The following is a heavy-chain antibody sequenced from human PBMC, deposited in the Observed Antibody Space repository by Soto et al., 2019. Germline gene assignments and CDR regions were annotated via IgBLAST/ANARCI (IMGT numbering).Heavy chain of an antibody. D-gene: IGHD4-17*01. CDR3: AKTLATVTSVYYYYGMDV. V-gene: IGHV3-30*18. CDR2: ISYDGSNK. Sequence: GGSLRLSCAASGFTFSSYGMHWVRQAPGKGLEWVAVISYDGSNKYYADSVKGRFTISRDNSKNTLYLQMNSLGAEDTAVYYCAKTLATVTSVYYYYGMDVWGQGTTVTVSS. J-gene: IGHJ6*02. CDR1: GFTFSSYG.